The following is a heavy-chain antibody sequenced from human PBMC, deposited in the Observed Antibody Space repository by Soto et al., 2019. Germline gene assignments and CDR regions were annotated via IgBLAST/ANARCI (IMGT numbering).Heavy chain of an antibody. Sequence: QEQIVQSGAEVKKPGASVRVACKASGYTFTDYYIHWVRQAPGQGLEWMGWANPHSGATKFAQKFQGSVTMTSDMSISTAYMDLSGLKSDDTAVYYCARPPNPWEPYAFHIWGHGTLVTVSS. CDR2: ANPHSGAT. CDR3: ARPPNPWEPYAFHI. CDR1: GYTFTDYY. V-gene: IGHV1-2*04. J-gene: IGHJ3*02. D-gene: IGHD1-26*01.